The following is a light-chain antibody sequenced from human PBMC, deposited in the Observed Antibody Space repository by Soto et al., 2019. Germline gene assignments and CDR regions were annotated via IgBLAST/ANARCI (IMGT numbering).Light chain of an antibody. J-gene: IGLJ2*01. V-gene: IGLV6-57*04. CDR3: QSYDSSTVI. CDR1: SGGIASNY. Sequence: KFMLTQPHSVSESPGKTVTISCTRSSGGIASNYVQWYQQRPGSAPTTVIYEHNQRPSGVPDRFSGSTDGSSNSASLTISGLQTEDEADYYCQSYDSSTVIFGGGTKLTVL. CDR2: EHN.